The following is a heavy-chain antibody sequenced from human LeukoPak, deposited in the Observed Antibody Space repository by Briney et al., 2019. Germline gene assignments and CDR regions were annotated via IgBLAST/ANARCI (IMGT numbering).Heavy chain of an antibody. D-gene: IGHD3-22*01. Sequence: SQTLSLTCTVSGGSISSGGYYWSWIRQHPGKGLEWIGYIYYSGSTYYNPSLKSRVTISVDTSKNQFSLKLSSVTAADTVVYYCARDNDSSGYYWDRYWYFDLWGRGTLVTVSS. J-gene: IGHJ2*01. CDR1: GGSISSGGYY. V-gene: IGHV4-31*03. CDR3: ARDNDSSGYYWDRYWYFDL. CDR2: IYYSGST.